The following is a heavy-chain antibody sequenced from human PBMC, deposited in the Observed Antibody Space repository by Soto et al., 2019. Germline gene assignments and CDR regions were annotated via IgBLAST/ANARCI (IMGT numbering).Heavy chain of an antibody. V-gene: IGHV3-33*01. CDR3: ARSSAEQWLIPRFDP. CDR1: GFTFSSYG. CDR2: IWYDGSNK. D-gene: IGHD6-19*01. Sequence: GGSLRLSCAASGFTFSSYGMHWVRQAPGKGLEWVAVIWYDGSNKYYADSVKGRFTISRDNSKNTLYLQMNSLRAEDTAVYYCARSSAEQWLIPRFDPWGQGTLVTVSS. J-gene: IGHJ5*02.